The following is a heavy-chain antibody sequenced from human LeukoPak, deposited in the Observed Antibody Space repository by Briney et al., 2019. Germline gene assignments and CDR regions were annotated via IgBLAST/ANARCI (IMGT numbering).Heavy chain of an antibody. J-gene: IGHJ4*02. CDR3: ARVLSDSTGYFYPY. V-gene: IGHV1-2*02. CDR1: GYPFTGYY. Sequence: GAPVKVSCKASGYPFTGYYMHWVRQAPGQGLEWMGWINPNSGGTNFAQRFQGRVTLTWDTSLSTAYMELSRLRSDDTALYYCARVLSDSTGYFYPYWGQGTLVTVSS. D-gene: IGHD3-9*01. CDR2: INPNSGGT.